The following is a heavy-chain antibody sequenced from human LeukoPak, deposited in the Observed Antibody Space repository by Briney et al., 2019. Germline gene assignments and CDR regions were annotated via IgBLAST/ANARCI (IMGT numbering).Heavy chain of an antibody. CDR1: EFXFSDAW. Sequence: GGSLRLSCAASEFXFSDAWISWVRQAPGKGLEWVGRIKSNIDGGTADYAAPVKGRFTISRDDSKNTLYLQMNSLKTEDTAVYYCTTGNGGHWGQGTLVTVSS. CDR3: TTGNGGH. D-gene: IGHD3-16*01. V-gene: IGHV3-15*01. CDR2: IKSNIDGGTA. J-gene: IGHJ4*02.